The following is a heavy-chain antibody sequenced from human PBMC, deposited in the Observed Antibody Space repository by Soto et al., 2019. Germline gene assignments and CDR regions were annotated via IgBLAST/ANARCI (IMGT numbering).Heavy chain of an antibody. V-gene: IGHV3-15*01. CDR2: VKSKTDGGAT. CDR3: ARGSIGTRGYLQH. CDR1: GFTFSTAW. D-gene: IGHD3-3*02. Sequence: PGGSLRLSCVASGFTFSTAWMRWVRQAPGKGLEWVGRVKSKTDGGATDYAATVKGRFSISRDDSRNTVYLQMNSLRAEDTAVYYCARGSIGTRGYLQHWGQGTLVTVSS. J-gene: IGHJ1*01.